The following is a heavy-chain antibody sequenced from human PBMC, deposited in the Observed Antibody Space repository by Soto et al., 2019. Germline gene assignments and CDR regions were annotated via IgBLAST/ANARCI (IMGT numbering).Heavy chain of an antibody. CDR1: GYTFTSYA. Sequence: QVQLVQSGAEVKKPGASVKVSCKASGYTFTSYAMHWVRQAPGQRLEWMGWINAGNGNTKYSQKFQGRVTITRDTSASTANMELSSLRSEDTAVYYCARTGSSSWYWFDPWGQGTLVTVSS. CDR2: INAGNGNT. V-gene: IGHV1-3*01. D-gene: IGHD6-13*01. CDR3: ARTGSSSWYWFDP. J-gene: IGHJ5*02.